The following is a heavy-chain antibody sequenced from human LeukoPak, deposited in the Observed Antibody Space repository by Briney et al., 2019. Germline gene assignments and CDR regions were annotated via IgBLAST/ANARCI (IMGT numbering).Heavy chain of an antibody. CDR3: ASNHRIWSTIEY. CDR2: IYYSGGT. V-gene: IGHV4-59*01. J-gene: IGHJ4*02. D-gene: IGHD3-10*01. Sequence: SETLSLTCTVSGGSINAYYWSWIRQPPGKGLEWIGYIYYSGGTNYNPSLKSRVTISADTSKNQLSLRLSSVTAADTAVYYCASNHRIWSTIEYWGQGTLVTVSS. CDR1: GGSINAYY.